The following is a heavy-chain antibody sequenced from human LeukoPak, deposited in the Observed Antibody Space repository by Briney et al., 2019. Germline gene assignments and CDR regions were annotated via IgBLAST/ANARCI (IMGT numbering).Heavy chain of an antibody. CDR2: ISSSSSYI. J-gene: IGHJ4*02. Sequence: GGSLRLSCAASGFTFSDYYMSWVRQAPGKGLEWVSSISSSSSYIYYADSVKGRFTISRDNAKNSLYLQMNSLRAEDTAIYYCAREDDWNYEDYWGQGTLVTVSS. D-gene: IGHD1-7*01. CDR1: GFTFSDYY. CDR3: AREDDWNYEDY. V-gene: IGHV3-21*01.